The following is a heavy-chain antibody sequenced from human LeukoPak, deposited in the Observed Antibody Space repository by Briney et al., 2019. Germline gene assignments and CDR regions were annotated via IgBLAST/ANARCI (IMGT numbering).Heavy chain of an antibody. V-gene: IGHV3-66*01. CDR2: IYSGGST. D-gene: IGHD5-12*01. J-gene: IGHJ4*02. Sequence: GGSLGLSCAASGFTVSSNYMSWVRQAPGKGLEWVSIIYSGGSTYYADSVKGRFTISRDNSKNTLYLQMNSLRADDTAVYYCARVLSGYSYYFDYWGQGTLVTVSS. CDR3: ARVLSGYSYYFDY. CDR1: GFTVSSNY.